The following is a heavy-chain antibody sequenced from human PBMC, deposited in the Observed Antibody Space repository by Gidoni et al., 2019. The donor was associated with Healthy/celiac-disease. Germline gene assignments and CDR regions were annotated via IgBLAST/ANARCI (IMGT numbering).Heavy chain of an antibody. CDR1: GYTFTSYY. J-gene: IGHJ4*02. CDR3: ATRGQTGIAVADLDY. D-gene: IGHD6-19*01. CDR2: INPSVGST. V-gene: IGHV1-46*01. Sequence: QVQLVQSGAEVKKPGASVKVSCQASGYTFTSYYMHWVRQAPGQGLEWMGIINPSVGSTSYAQKFQGRVTMTRDTSTSTVYMELSSLRSEDTAVYYCATRGQTGIAVADLDYWGQGTLVTVSS.